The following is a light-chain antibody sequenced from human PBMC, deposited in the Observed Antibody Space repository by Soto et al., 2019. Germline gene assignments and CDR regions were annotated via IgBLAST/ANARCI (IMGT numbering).Light chain of an antibody. J-gene: IGLJ2*01. CDR3: SSYGASSTL. Sequence: QSALTQPASVSGSPGQSITISCTGSTSDIGGYNYVSWYQQHPGKAPKLLIYDVGYRPSGISDRFSGSKSGNTASLTISGLQHEDEADYYCSSYGASSTLFGGGTKVTVL. V-gene: IGLV2-14*03. CDR1: TSDIGGYNY. CDR2: DVG.